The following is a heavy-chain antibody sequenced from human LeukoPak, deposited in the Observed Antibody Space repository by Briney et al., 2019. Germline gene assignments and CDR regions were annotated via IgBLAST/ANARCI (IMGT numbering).Heavy chain of an antibody. CDR2: IYSGGSI. Sequence: GGSLRLSCVVSGFTVSSNYMSWVRQVPGKGLEWVSFIYSGGSIFYAESVKGRFTFSRDNSNNTLYLQMNSLRAEDTAVYYCARGFSSHRVYYYFDFWGQGTLVTVSS. D-gene: IGHD3-22*01. CDR3: ARGFSSHRVYYYFDF. V-gene: IGHV3-66*01. CDR1: GFTVSSNY. J-gene: IGHJ4*02.